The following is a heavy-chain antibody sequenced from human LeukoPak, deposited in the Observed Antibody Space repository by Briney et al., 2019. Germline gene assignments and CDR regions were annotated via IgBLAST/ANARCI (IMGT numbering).Heavy chain of an antibody. J-gene: IGHJ6*03. CDR2: MNPNSGNT. CDR1: GYTFTSYD. D-gene: IGHD6-19*01. CDR3: ARGHSGWYDYYYYYMDV. Sequence: ASVKVSCKASGYTFTSYDINWVRQATGQGLEWMGWMNPNSGNTGYAQKFQGRVTMTRNTSISTAYMELSSLRSEDTAVYYCARGHSGWYDYYYYYMDVWGKGTTVTISS. V-gene: IGHV1-8*01.